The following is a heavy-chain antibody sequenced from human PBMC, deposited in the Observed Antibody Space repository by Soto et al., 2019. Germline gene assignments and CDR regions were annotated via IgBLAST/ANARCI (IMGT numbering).Heavy chain of an antibody. CDR1: GYTFTVYG. D-gene: IGHD3-22*01. CDR3: ARVIVVGNFDY. CDR2: ISAYNGNT. J-gene: IGHJ4*02. Sequence: APVKLSCKTSGYTFTVYGIGWVSKAPEQGLEWMGWISAYNGNTNYAQKLQGRVTMTTDTSTSTAYMELRSLRSDDTSVYYCARVIVVGNFDYWGQGTLVTVSS. V-gene: IGHV1-18*01.